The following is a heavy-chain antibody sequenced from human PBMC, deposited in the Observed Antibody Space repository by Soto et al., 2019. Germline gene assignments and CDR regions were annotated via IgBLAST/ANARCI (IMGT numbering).Heavy chain of an antibody. D-gene: IGHD6-19*01. Sequence: QLQLQESGPGLVKPSETLSLTCTVSGASISSNSYYWGWIRQPPGKGLEWIGSIYHSRRTYYNPSLKSHVTISVDTSKNQCTLKVSSVTAADTAVFHGARQIAVEGPVDWFDPWGQGTLVTVSS. CDR1: GASISSNSYY. CDR2: IYHSRRT. V-gene: IGHV4-39*01. J-gene: IGHJ5*02. CDR3: ARQIAVEGPVDWFDP.